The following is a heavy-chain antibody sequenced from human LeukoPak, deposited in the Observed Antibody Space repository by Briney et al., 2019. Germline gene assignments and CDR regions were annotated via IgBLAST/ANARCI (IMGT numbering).Heavy chain of an antibody. CDR1: GLTFSSSW. V-gene: IGHV3-7*01. Sequence: GSLRLSCVASGLTFSSSWMPWVRQAPGKGLECVAHINPDGTQRSYVDSVKGRFTITRDNTENTLYLQMNSLRADDTAVYYCARDPDFSAFDIWGQGTMVTVSS. D-gene: IGHD2-21*02. J-gene: IGHJ3*02. CDR2: INPDGTQR. CDR3: ARDPDFSAFDI.